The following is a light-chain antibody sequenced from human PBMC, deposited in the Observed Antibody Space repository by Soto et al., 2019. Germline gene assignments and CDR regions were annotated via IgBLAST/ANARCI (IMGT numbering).Light chain of an antibody. Sequence: QSVLTQPASVSGSPGQLITISCTGTSSDVGGYNSVSWHQHHPGKAPKLMICDVSNRPSGVSNRFSGSKSGNTASLTISGLQAEDEADYYCSSSTGSSTPVVFGTGTKVTVL. CDR2: DVS. CDR3: SSSTGSSTPVV. J-gene: IGLJ1*01. CDR1: SSDVGGYNS. V-gene: IGLV2-14*03.